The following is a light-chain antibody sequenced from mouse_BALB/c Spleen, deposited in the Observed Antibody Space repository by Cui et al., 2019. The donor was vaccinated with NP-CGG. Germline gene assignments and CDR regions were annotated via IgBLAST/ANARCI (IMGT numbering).Light chain of an antibody. CDR1: TAAVTTSNY. CDR3: ALWYSNHWV. Sequence: AVVTHESALPPSPGATFTLPSRSGTAAVTTSNYANWVQEKPDHLFTGLIGGTNNRVPGVPARFAGALIGDKAALTITGAQTEDEAIYFCALWYSNHWVFGGGTKLTVL. CDR2: GTN. J-gene: IGLJ1*01. V-gene: IGLV1*01.